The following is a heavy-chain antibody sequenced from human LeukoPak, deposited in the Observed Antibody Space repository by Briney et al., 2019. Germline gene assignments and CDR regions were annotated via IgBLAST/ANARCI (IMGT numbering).Heavy chain of an antibody. CDR2: IRYDGSNK. Sequence: GGSLRLSCAASGFTFSSYGMHWVRQAPGKGLEWVAFIRYDGSNKYYADSAKGRFTISRDNAKNSLYLQMNSLRAEDTAVYYCARDADYYDSSAYWDYWGQGTLVTVSS. D-gene: IGHD3-22*01. V-gene: IGHV3-30*02. J-gene: IGHJ4*02. CDR3: ARDADYYDSSAYWDY. CDR1: GFTFSSYG.